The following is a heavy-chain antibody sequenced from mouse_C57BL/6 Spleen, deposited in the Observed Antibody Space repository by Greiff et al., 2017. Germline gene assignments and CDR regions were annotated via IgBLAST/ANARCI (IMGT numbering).Heavy chain of an antibody. CDR1: GYTFTSYW. CDR2: INPSNGGT. J-gene: IGHJ2*01. V-gene: IGHV1-53*01. Sequence: VQLQQPGTELVKPGASVKLSCKASGYTFTSYWMHWVKQRPGQGLEWIGNINPSNGGTNYNEKFKSKATLTVDKSSSTAYMQLSSLTSEDSAVYFCARSNYYGGYFDYWGQGTTRTVSS. D-gene: IGHD1-1*01. CDR3: ARSNYYGGYFDY.